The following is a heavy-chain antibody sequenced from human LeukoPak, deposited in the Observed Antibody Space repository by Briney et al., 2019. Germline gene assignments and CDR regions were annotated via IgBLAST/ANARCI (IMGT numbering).Heavy chain of an antibody. D-gene: IGHD6-13*01. Sequence: SETLSLTCTVSGSSISSYYWSWVRQPPGKGLEWIGFVYYTGSTNYSPSLKSRVTISVDTSKNQFSLKLRSVTAADTAVYYCARISSSNWYNERGAFDVWGQGTMVTVSS. CDR3: ARISSSNWYNERGAFDV. CDR1: GSSISSYY. V-gene: IGHV4-59*01. CDR2: VYYTGST. J-gene: IGHJ3*01.